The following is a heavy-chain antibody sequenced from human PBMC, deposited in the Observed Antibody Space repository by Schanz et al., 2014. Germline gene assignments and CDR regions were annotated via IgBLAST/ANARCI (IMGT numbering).Heavy chain of an antibody. V-gene: IGHV1-46*03. J-gene: IGHJ4*02. Sequence: QVQLVQSGTQVKKPGASVKVSCKASGYTLSAYSLHWVRQAPGQGLEWMGIVNPSVRGTHFTREFQGRVTVTSDTSTSTVYMELSGLRSEDTAVYYCAGAFDSSGYYFDYCGQGTLXTVSS. CDR1: GYTLSAYS. CDR2: VNPSVRGT. D-gene: IGHD3-22*01. CDR3: AGAFDSSGYYFDY.